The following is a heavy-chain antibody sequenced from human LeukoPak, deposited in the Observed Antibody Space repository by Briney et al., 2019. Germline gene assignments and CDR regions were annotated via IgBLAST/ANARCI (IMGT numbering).Heavy chain of an antibody. Sequence: GGSLRLSCAASGFTFSSYEMNWVRQAPGKGLEWVSHISSSGSTIYYTDSVKGRFTISRDNSKNSLYLQMNSLRAEDTAIYYCARTVARIGYWGQGTLVTVSS. J-gene: IGHJ4*02. D-gene: IGHD4-23*01. V-gene: IGHV3-48*03. CDR3: ARTVARIGY. CDR2: ISSSGSTI. CDR1: GFTFSSYE.